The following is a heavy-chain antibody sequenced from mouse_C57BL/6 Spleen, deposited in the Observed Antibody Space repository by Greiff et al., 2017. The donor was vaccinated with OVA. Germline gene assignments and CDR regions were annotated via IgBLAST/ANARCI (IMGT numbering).Heavy chain of an antibody. CDR1: GFTFSSYA. V-gene: IGHV5-4*03. CDR2: ISDGGSYT. J-gene: IGHJ2*01. CDR3: ARGSSYDYLDY. Sequence: EVKVVESGGGLVKPGGSLKLSCAASGFTFSSYAMSWVRQTPEKRLEWVATISDGGSYTYYPDNVKGRFTISRDNAKNNLYLQMSHLKSEDTAMYYCARGSSYDYLDYWGQGTTLTVSS. D-gene: IGHD2-3*01.